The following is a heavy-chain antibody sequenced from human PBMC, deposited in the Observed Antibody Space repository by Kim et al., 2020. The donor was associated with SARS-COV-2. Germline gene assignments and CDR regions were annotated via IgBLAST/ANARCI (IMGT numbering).Heavy chain of an antibody. J-gene: IGHJ2*01. Sequence: SETLSLTCTVSGGSISSGGYYWSWIRQHPGKGLEWIGYIYYSGSTYYNPSLKSRVTISVDTSKNQFSLKLSSVTAADTAVYYCARDLAPGRYCSGGSCPGWYFDLWGRGTLVTVSS. V-gene: IGHV4-31*03. CDR1: GGSISSGGYY. CDR3: ARDLAPGRYCSGGSCPGWYFDL. D-gene: IGHD2-15*01. CDR2: IYYSGST.